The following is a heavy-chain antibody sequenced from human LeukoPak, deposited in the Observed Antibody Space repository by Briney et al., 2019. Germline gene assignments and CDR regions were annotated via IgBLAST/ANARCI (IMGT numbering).Heavy chain of an antibody. CDR3: AKVESLRGMLVVVIGGMDV. Sequence: PGGSLRLSCAASGFTFSSYAMSWVRQAPGKGLEWVSAISGSGGSTYYADSVKGRFTISRDNSKNTLYLQMHSLRAQHTAVYYCAKVESLRGMLVVVIGGMDVWGQGPRVTVSS. CDR2: ISGSGGST. CDR1: GFTFSSYA. D-gene: IGHD3-22*01. J-gene: IGHJ6*02. V-gene: IGHV3-23*01.